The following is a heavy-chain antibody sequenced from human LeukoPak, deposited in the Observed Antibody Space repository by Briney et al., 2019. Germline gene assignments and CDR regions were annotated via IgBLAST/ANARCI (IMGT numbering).Heavy chain of an antibody. J-gene: IGHJ4*02. CDR3: ARRSDYCTNGVCSYYFDY. CDR1: GGTFSSYA. Sequence: SVKVSCKASGGTFSSYAISWVRQAPGQGLEWMGRIIPILGIANYAQKFQGRVTITADKSTSTAYMELSSLRSEDSAVYYCARRSDYCTNGVCSYYFDYWGQGTLVTVSS. CDR2: IIPILGIA. V-gene: IGHV1-69*04. D-gene: IGHD2-8*01.